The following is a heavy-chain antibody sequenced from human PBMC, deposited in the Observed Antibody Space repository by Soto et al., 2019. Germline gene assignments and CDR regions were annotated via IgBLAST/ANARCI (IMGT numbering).Heavy chain of an antibody. CDR2: ITASGVTT. J-gene: IGHJ4*02. CDR1: GFTFSNCA. Sequence: PGGSLRLSCAASGFTFSNCAMTWVRQAPGKGLEWVSTITASGVTTYYADSVKGRFTISRDNSKNTLYLQMPNLRADDTALYYCAKEMIASTVADFFYYWGQGTLVTVSS. D-gene: IGHD2-21*01. V-gene: IGHV3-23*01. CDR3: AKEMIASTVADFFYY.